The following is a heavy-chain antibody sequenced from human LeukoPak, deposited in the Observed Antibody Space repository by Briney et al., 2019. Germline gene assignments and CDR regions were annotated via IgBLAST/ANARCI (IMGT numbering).Heavy chain of an antibody. V-gene: IGHV3-74*01. CDR2: INGDGSST. CDR1: GFTFSSYW. Sequence: GGSLRLSCAASGFTFSSYWMHWVRQAPGKGLVWVSRINGDGSSTTYADSVKGRFTISRDNSKNTLFLQMNSLRAEDTAVYYCAKEVHDYGDYGLILWDQGTLVTVSS. CDR3: AKEVHDYGDYGLIL. J-gene: IGHJ4*02. D-gene: IGHD4-17*01.